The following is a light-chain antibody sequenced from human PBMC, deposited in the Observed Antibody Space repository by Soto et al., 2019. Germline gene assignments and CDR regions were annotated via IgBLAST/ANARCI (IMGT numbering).Light chain of an antibody. J-gene: IGKJ3*01. Sequence: EIVLTQSPGTLSLSPGERATLSCRASQSVTSTYLAWYQQKPGQPPRILIYGASNRATGIPDRFSGSGSGTDFTLTISRLEPEDFTVYYCQQYHSLPTTFGPGTKVDI. V-gene: IGKV3-20*01. CDR2: GAS. CDR3: QQYHSLPTT. CDR1: QSVTSTY.